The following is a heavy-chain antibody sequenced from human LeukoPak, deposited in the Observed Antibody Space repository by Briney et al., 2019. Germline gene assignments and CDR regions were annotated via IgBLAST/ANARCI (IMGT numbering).Heavy chain of an antibody. CDR2: ISGSGGST. J-gene: IGHJ4*01. Sequence: GGSLRLSCAASGFTFSSYAMTWVRQGPGKGLECVSAISGSGGSTYYADSVKGRFTISRDNSKNTLYLQMNSLRAEDTAVYYCAKGTLGYCSGGSCYPLDYWGHGTLVTVSS. CDR1: GFTFSSYA. CDR3: AKGTLGYCSGGSCYPLDY. V-gene: IGHV3-23*01. D-gene: IGHD2-15*01.